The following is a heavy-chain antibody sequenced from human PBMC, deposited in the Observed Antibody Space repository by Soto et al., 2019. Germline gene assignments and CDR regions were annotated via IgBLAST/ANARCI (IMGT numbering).Heavy chain of an antibody. CDR1: GDSSVSSSSYY. Sequence: PSETLSLTCTVSGDSSVSSSSYYWGWIRQRPGKGLEWIGSIYYTGNTFYSPSFRSRLTISVDTSKSQFSLKLRSVTAADTATYYCASEVSSTDGMDVWGQGTTVTVSS. CDR2: IYYTGNT. D-gene: IGHD2-15*01. J-gene: IGHJ6*02. V-gene: IGHV4-39*01. CDR3: ASEVSSTDGMDV.